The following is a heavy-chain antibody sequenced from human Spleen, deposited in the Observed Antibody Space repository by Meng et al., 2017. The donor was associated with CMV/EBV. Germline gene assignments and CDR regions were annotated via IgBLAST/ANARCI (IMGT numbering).Heavy chain of an antibody. D-gene: IGHD2-2*01. Sequence: GESLKISCAASGFTFSSYAMSWVRQAPGKGLEWVSAISGSGGSTYYADSVKGRFTISRDNSKNTLYLQMNSLRAEDTAVYYCARAGDYCSSTSCYRDYYYYGMDVWGQGTTVTVSS. V-gene: IGHV3-23*01. J-gene: IGHJ6*02. CDR1: GFTFSSYA. CDR3: ARAGDYCSSTSCYRDYYYYGMDV. CDR2: ISGSGGST.